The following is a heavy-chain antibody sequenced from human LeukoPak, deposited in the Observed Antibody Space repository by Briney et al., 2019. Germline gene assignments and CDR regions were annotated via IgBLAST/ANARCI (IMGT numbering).Heavy chain of an antibody. CDR1: GLTFSSYG. V-gene: IGHV3-23*01. Sequence: GGSLRLSCAASGLTFSSYGMSWVRQAPGRGLEWVSAISTTGGTTYYADSVKGRFTISRDNSKNTLYLQMNSLRAEDTAVYYCANDPNSSSSRYWGQGTLVTVSS. D-gene: IGHD6-13*01. CDR2: ISTTGGTT. J-gene: IGHJ4*02. CDR3: ANDPNSSSSRY.